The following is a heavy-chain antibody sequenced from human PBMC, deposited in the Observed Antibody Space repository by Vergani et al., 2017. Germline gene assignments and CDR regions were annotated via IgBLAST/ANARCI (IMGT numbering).Heavy chain of an antibody. Sequence: EVQLVESGGGLVQPGGSLRLSCEASGFTFSNHWMSWVRQAPGKGLEWVANIRQDGSETKYADSVKGRFTISRDNAKNSLYLQMSSLRAEDTAVYYCATYSGEALDAWGQGTQVT. CDR2: IRQDGSET. CDR1: GFTFSNHW. V-gene: IGHV3-7*03. CDR3: ATYSGEALDA. J-gene: IGHJ5*02. D-gene: IGHD2-15*01.